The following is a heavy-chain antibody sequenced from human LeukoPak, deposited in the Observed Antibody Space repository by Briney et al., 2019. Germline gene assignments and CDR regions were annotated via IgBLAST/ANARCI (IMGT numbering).Heavy chain of an antibody. CDR2: MNPNSGNT. V-gene: IGHV1-8*01. CDR1: GYTFTSYD. Sequence: ASVTVSCKASGYTFTSYDINWVRQATGQGLEWMGWMNPNSGNTGYAQKFQGRVTMTRNTSISTAYMELSSLRAEDTAVYYCVRDFGVLLRNPNTYYYDDGVPLYGMDVWGQGTTATVSS. D-gene: IGHD3-22*01. CDR3: VRDFGVLLRNPNTYYYDDGVPLYGMDV. J-gene: IGHJ6*02.